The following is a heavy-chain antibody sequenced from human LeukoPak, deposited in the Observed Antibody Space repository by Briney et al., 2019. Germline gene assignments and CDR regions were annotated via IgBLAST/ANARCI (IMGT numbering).Heavy chain of an antibody. CDR2: IWYDGSNK. D-gene: IGHD5-18*01. J-gene: IGHJ4*02. CDR3: ARDRRGYSYSPLDY. Sequence: PGRSLRLSCAASGFTFSSYGMHWVRQAPGKGLEWVAVIWYDGSNKYYADSVKGRFTISRDNSKNTLYLQMNSLRAEDTAVYYCARDRRGYSYSPLDYWGQRTLATVSS. CDR1: GFTFSSYG. V-gene: IGHV3-33*01.